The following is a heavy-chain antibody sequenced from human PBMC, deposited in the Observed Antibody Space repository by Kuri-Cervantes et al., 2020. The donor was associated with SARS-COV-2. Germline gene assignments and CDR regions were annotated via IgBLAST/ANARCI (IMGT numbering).Heavy chain of an antibody. CDR3: TGGEYCSSTSCYKDAFDI. J-gene: IGHJ3*02. CDR2: IIPIFGTA. Sequence: SVKVSCKASGGTFSSYAISWVRQAPGQGLEWMGGIIPIFGTANYAQKFQGRVTITTDESTSTAYMELSSLRSDDTAVYYCTGGEYCSSTSCYKDAFDIWGQGTMVTVSS. CDR1: GGTFSSYA. D-gene: IGHD2-2*02. V-gene: IGHV1-69*05.